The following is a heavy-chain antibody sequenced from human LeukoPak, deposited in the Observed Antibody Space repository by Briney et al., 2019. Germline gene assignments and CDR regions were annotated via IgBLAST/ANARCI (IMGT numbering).Heavy chain of an antibody. Sequence: ASVKVSCKASGYTSTGYYMHWVRQAPGQGLEWMGWINPNSGGTNYAQKFQGRVTMTRDTSISTAYMELSRLRSDDTAVYYCAVYSGSLRPSDYWGQGTLVTVSS. D-gene: IGHD1-26*01. J-gene: IGHJ4*02. CDR2: INPNSGGT. CDR1: GYTSTGYY. CDR3: AVYSGSLRPSDY. V-gene: IGHV1-2*02.